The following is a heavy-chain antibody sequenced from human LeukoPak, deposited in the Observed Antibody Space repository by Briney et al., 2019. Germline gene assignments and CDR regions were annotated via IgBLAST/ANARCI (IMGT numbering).Heavy chain of an antibody. J-gene: IGHJ3*02. D-gene: IGHD3-22*01. CDR2: ISWNCGSI. CDR1: GFTFDDYA. CDR3: AKDIGHSSGYYNDAFDI. V-gene: IGHV3-9*03. Sequence: PGRSLRLSCAASGFTFDDYAMHWVRQAPGKGLEWVSGISWNCGSIGYADSVKGRFTISRDNAKNSLYLQMNSLRAEDMALYYCAKDIGHSSGYYNDAFDIWGQGTMVTVSS.